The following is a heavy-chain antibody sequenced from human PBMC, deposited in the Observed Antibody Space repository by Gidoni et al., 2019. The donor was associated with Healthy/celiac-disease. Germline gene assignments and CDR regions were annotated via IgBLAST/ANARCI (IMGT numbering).Heavy chain of an antibody. Sequence: QVQLQQWGAGLLKPSETLSLPCAVYGGSFSGYYWSWIRQPPGKGLEWIGEINHSGSTNYNPSLKSRVTISVDTSKNQFSLKLSSVTAADTAVYYCASRPICSGGSCYNYWGQGTLVTVSS. D-gene: IGHD2-15*01. V-gene: IGHV4-34*01. CDR3: ASRPICSGGSCYNY. J-gene: IGHJ4*02. CDR2: INHSGST. CDR1: GGSFSGYY.